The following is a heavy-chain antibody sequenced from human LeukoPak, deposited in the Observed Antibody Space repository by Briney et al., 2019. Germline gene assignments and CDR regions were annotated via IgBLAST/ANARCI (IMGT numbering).Heavy chain of an antibody. Sequence: GGSLRLSCAASGFTFSSYSMNWVRQAPGKGLEWVSSISSSSSYIYYADSVKGRFTISRDNAKNSLYLQMNSLRAEDTAVYYCARDAVVIPYFDYWGQGTLVTVSS. CDR1: GFTFSSYS. D-gene: IGHD3-22*01. CDR3: ARDAVVIPYFDY. J-gene: IGHJ4*02. CDR2: ISSSSSYI. V-gene: IGHV3-21*01.